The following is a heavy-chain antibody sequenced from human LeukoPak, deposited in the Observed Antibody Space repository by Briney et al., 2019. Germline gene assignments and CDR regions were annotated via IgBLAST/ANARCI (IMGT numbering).Heavy chain of an antibody. Sequence: GESLKISCNGPGHSFHSHWIGWVRQMPGKGLEWMGIIYPGDSDTRYSPSFQGQVTISADKSISTAYLQWNSLEASDSAIYYCARRGDSDFRIDWGQGTLVTVSS. CDR2: IYPGDSDT. D-gene: IGHD2-21*02. CDR3: ARRGDSDFRID. V-gene: IGHV5-51*01. CDR1: GHSFHSHW. J-gene: IGHJ4*02.